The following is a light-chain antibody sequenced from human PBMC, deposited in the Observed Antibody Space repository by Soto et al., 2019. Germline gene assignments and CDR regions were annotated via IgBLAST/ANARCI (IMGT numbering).Light chain of an antibody. J-gene: IGKJ2*01. V-gene: IGKV3-20*01. Sequence: EIVLTQSPGTLSLSPGERATLSCRATQSVSSSYLAWYQQKPGQAPRLLIYGASSRATGIPDRFSGSGSGTDFILTISRLEPEDFAVYYGQPYGGSQGYTFGQGRKLEIK. CDR1: QSVSSSY. CDR3: QPYGGSQGYT. CDR2: GAS.